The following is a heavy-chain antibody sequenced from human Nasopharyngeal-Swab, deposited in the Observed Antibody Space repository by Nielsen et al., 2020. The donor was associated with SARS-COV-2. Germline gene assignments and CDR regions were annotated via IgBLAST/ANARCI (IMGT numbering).Heavy chain of an antibody. CDR3: AGHADSSGGWYFDY. CDR2: IYYSGST. D-gene: IGHD6-25*01. Sequence: WIRQPPGKGLEWIGSIYYSGSTYYNPSLKSRVTISVDTSRNQFSLKLSSVTAADTAVYYCAGHADSSGGWYFDYWGQGTLVTVSS. J-gene: IGHJ4*02. V-gene: IGHV4-39*01.